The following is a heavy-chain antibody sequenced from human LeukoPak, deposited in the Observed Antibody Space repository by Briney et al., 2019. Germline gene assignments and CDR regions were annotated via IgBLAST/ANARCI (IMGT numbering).Heavy chain of an antibody. D-gene: IGHD3-9*01. CDR1: GGSISSGGYY. Sequence: PSETLSLTCTVSGGSISSGGYYWSWIRQHPGKGLEWIGYIYYSGSTYYNPSLKSRVTISVDTSKNQFSLKLSSATAADTAVYYCARADILTGYPVHDAFDIWGQGAMVTVPS. CDR2: IYYSGST. V-gene: IGHV4-31*03. J-gene: IGHJ3*02. CDR3: ARADILTGYPVHDAFDI.